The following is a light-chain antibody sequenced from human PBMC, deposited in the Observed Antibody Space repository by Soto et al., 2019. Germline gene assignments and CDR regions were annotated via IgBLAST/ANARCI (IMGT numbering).Light chain of an antibody. V-gene: IGLV2-23*01. CDR1: SSDVGSYNL. CDR2: EGS. J-gene: IGLJ1*01. CDR3: SSYAGSSLYV. Sequence: QSVLTQPASVSGSPGQSITISCTGTSSDVGSYNLVSWYQQHPGKAPKLMIYEGSKRPSGVSNRFSGSKSGNTASLTISGLQAEDEADYYCSSYAGSSLYVFGTGTKVTVL.